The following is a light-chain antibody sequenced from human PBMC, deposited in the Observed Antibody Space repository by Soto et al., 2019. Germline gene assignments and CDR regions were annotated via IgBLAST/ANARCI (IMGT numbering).Light chain of an antibody. CDR2: KAS. Sequence: DIQMTQSPSTLSASVGDRVTITCRASQSISSWLAWYQQKPGKAPKLLIHKASSLESGVPSRFSGSGSGTEFTLTISSLQPDDFATCYCQQYNSYSQSTFGQGTKLEIK. CDR1: QSISSW. J-gene: IGKJ2*01. CDR3: QQYNSYSQST. V-gene: IGKV1-5*03.